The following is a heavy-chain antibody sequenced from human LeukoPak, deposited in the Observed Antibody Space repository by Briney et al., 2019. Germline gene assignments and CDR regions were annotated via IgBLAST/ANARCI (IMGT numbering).Heavy chain of an antibody. V-gene: IGHV3-23*01. D-gene: IGHD6-19*01. Sequence: QSGGSLRLSCAASGFTFSTYAMTWVRQAPGKGLEWVSLISGTGGSTYYADSVKGRFTISRDNSKNTLYLQMGSLRAEDMAVYYCARDNTPGGRIAVAGTGMVYWGQGTLVTVSS. CDR1: GFTFSTYA. J-gene: IGHJ4*01. CDR2: ISGTGGST. CDR3: ARDNTPGGRIAVAGTGMVY.